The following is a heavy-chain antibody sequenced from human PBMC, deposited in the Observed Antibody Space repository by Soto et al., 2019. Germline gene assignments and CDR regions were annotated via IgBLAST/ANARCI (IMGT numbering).Heavy chain of an antibody. J-gene: IGHJ6*02. D-gene: IGHD2-21*02. CDR1: GGSISSDHYH. CDR3: AREDDGGDRDYYGLDV. CDR2: IHYSGSI. Sequence: QVQLQESGPGLVRPSQTLSLTCTVSGGSISSDHYHWTWIRQPPGKGLEWIGYIHYSGSIYYNPSLQSRVTMSGDTSKNLFSLKLSSVTAADTAVYFCAREDDGGDRDYYGLDVWGQGTTVTVSS. V-gene: IGHV4-30-4*01.